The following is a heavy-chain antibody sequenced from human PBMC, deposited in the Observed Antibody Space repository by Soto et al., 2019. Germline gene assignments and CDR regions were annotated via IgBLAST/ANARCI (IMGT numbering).Heavy chain of an antibody. Sequence: GGSLRLSCAASGFTFSSYWMSWVRQAPGKGLEWVANIKQDGSEKYYVDSVKGRFTISRDSAKNSLYLQMNSLRAEDTAVYYCARSGYYDSSGRTAFDYWGQGTLVTVSS. D-gene: IGHD3-22*01. CDR1: GFTFSSYW. J-gene: IGHJ4*02. V-gene: IGHV3-7*03. CDR3: ARSGYYDSSGRTAFDY. CDR2: IKQDGSEK.